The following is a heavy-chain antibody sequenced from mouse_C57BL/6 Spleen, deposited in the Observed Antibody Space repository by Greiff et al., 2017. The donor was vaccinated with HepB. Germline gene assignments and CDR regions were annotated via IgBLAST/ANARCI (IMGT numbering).Heavy chain of an antibody. D-gene: IGHD1-1*01. J-gene: IGHJ4*01. CDR3: APITTVVAPYAMDY. CDR1: GYSFTDYN. V-gene: IGHV1-39*01. Sequence: EVQLQQSGPELVKPGASVKISCKASGYSFTDYNMNWVKQSNGKSLEWIGVINPNYGTTSYNQKFKGKATLTVDQSSSTAYMQLNSLTSEDSAVYYCAPITTVVAPYAMDYWGQGTSGTVSS. CDR2: INPNYGTT.